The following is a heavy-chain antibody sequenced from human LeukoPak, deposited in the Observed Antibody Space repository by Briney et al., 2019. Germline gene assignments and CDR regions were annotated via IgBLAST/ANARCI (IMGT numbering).Heavy chain of an antibody. CDR2: IYSSGCT. Sequence: SETLSLTCTASGTSINNYYWRWFRQPAGKRPEWIGRIYSSGCTNYNPFLKSRITMSLDTSKIQFSLNLRFVTAADTAVYFCAREMAVAGPYTFDIWGQGTEVTVSS. J-gene: IGHJ3*02. CDR3: AREMAVAGPYTFDI. CDR1: GTSINNYY. D-gene: IGHD2-2*02. V-gene: IGHV4-4*07.